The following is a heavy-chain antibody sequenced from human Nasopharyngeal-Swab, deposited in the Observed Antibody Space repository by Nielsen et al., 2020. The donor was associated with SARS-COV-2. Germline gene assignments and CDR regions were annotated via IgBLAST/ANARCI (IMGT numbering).Heavy chain of an antibody. J-gene: IGHJ6*02. CDR3: ARGQTAVAFGERHFDYHGVDV. V-gene: IGHV7-4-1*02. Sequence: ASVKVSCKASGYTFTNYAINWVRQAPGQGLEWMGWINTNTGNPTYAQGFTGRFVFSLDTSVSTSYLQITSLKAEDTAVYYCARGQTAVAFGERHFDYHGVDVWGQGTTVTVSS. CDR2: INTNTGNP. CDR1: GYTFTNYA. D-gene: IGHD6-19*01.